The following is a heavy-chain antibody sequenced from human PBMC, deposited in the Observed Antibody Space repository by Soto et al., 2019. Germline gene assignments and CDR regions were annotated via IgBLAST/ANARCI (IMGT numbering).Heavy chain of an antibody. CDR1: GFTFSNYG. J-gene: IGHJ4*02. CDR3: AQTGDGSPFEY. CDR2: ISYDGNDR. V-gene: IGHV3-30*03. D-gene: IGHD1-1*01. Sequence: QVQLVESGGGVVQPGRSLTVSCAASGFTFSNYGMHWVRQPPGKGLEWVAVISYDGNDRHYTDSVKGRFTISRDNSKKTLYLQMNSLRAEDTAVYYCAQTGDGSPFEYWGQGTLVTVSS.